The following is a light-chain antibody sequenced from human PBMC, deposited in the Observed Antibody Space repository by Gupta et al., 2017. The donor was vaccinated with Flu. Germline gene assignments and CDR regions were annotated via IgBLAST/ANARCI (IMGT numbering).Light chain of an antibody. CDR3: QQYGSSLFT. J-gene: IGKJ3*01. CDR2: GAS. Sequence: PGTLSLSPGERATLSCRASQSVSSSYLAWYQQKPGQAPRLLIYGASSRATGIPDRFSGSGSGTDFTLTISRLEPEDFAVYYCQQYGSSLFTF. V-gene: IGKV3-20*01. CDR1: QSVSSSY.